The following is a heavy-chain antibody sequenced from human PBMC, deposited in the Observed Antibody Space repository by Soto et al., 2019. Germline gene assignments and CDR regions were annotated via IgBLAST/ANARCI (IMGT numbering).Heavy chain of an antibody. CDR3: AKSRGWRDYYHGMDV. Sequence: EVQLVESGGGLVQPGRSLRLSCAASGFTFDDYAMHWVRQAHGKGLAWVSGISWNSGSIGYADSVKGRFTISSDNAQNSLYLQMNRLRAEDTALYYCAKSRGWRDYYHGMDVWGQGTTVTVSS. CDR1: GFTFDDYA. D-gene: IGHD2-2*01. V-gene: IGHV3-9*01. CDR2: ISWNSGSI. J-gene: IGHJ6*02.